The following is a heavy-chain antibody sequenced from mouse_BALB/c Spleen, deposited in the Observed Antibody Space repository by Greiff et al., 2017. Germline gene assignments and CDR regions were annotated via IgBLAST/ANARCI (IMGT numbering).Heavy chain of an antibody. CDR2: IYPGDGDT. CDR1: GYAFSSSW. CDR3: ARWATTVVAFDY. J-gene: IGHJ2*01. V-gene: IGHV1-82*01. D-gene: IGHD1-1*01. Sequence: QVQLKESGPELVKPGASVKISCKASGYAFSSSWMNWVKQRPGQGLEWIGRIYPGDGDTNYNGKFKGKATLTADKSSSTAYMQLSSLTSVDSAVYFCARWATTVVAFDYWGQGTTLTVSS.